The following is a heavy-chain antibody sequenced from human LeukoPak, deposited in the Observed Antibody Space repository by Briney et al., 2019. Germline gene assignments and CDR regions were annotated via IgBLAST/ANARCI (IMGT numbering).Heavy chain of an antibody. CDR2: ISSSSTTI. J-gene: IGHJ4*02. CDR3: ARGIVDGSYRG. D-gene: IGHD1-26*01. CDR1: GFTFSDYY. Sequence: GGSLRLSCAASGFTFSDYYMNWIRQAPGKGLEWVAYISSSSTTISYADSVKGRFTISRDNAKNTLYLEINSLRAEDTAVYYCARGIVDGSYRGWGQGTLVTVSS. V-gene: IGHV3-11*04.